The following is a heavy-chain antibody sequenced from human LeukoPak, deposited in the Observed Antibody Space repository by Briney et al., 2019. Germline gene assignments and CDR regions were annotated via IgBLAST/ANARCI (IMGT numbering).Heavy chain of an antibody. CDR1: GYTFTSYG. CDR3: ARVGSYYDSSGYWDY. J-gene: IGHJ4*02. CDR2: ISVYNGNT. V-gene: IGHV1-18*01. D-gene: IGHD3-22*01. Sequence: ASVKVSCKASGYTFTSYGISWVRQAPGQGLEWMGWISVYNGNTNYAQKLQGRVTMTTDTSTSTAYMELRSLRSDDTAVYYCARVGSYYDSSGYWDYWGQGTLVTVSS.